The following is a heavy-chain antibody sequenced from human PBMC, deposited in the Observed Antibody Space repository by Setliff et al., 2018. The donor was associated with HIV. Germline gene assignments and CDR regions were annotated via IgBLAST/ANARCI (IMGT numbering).Heavy chain of an antibody. CDR2: IAYSGTTMYF. V-gene: IGHV4-39*07. J-gene: IGHJ4*02. CDR3: ARGPPFAY. Sequence: SETLSLTCNVSGGSFIGSSFQSTWIRQAPGKGLEWIGDIAYSGTTMYFNYNPSLESRLSLSEDTSRRQFSLKLTSVTADDTGIYYCARGPPFAYWGQGLLVTVSS. CDR1: GGSFIGSSFQ.